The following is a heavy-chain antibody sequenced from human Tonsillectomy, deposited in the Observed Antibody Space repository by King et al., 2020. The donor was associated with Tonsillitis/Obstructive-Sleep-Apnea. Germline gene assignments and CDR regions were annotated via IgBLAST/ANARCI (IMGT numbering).Heavy chain of an antibody. CDR1: GFTFSSYD. J-gene: IGHJ6*03. CDR3: ARSPFKYYYYMDV. Sequence: VQLVESGGGLVQPGGSLRLSCAASGFTFSSYDMHWVRHATGKGLEWVSAIGTAGDTYYPGSVKGRFTISRENAKNSLYLQMNSLRAGDTAVYYCARSPFKYYYYMDVWGKGTTVTVSS. CDR2: IGTAGDT. V-gene: IGHV3-13*01.